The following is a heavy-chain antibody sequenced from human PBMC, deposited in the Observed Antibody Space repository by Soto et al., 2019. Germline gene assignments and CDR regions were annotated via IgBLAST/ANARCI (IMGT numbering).Heavy chain of an antibody. J-gene: IGHJ4*02. V-gene: IGHV3-48*04. D-gene: IGHD2-21*01. CDR2: ITSDTNTI. CDR1: GFRFNIYS. Sequence: ETLSLSCAASGFRFNIYSMNWIRQAPGKGLEWFAYITSDTNTIKYADSVKGRFTISRDNAKNTLYLHMNSLRAEDTAVYYCVRDMQLWRLDSWGQGTLVTVSS. CDR3: VRDMQLWRLDS.